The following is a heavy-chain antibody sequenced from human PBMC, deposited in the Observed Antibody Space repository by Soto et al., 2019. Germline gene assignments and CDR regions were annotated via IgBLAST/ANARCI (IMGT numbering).Heavy chain of an antibody. CDR1: GGSVSSGSYY. D-gene: IGHD6-19*01. V-gene: IGHV4-61*01. J-gene: IGHJ4*02. CDR3: ARSIAVAVFDY. CDR2: IYNRGST. Sequence: QVQLQESGPGLVKPSETLSLTCPVSGGSVSSGSYYWSWIRQPPGKGLEWIGYIYNRGSTNYNPSLKIRVTISVDTSKNQFSLKLSSVTAADTAVYYCARSIAVAVFDYWGQGTLVTVSS.